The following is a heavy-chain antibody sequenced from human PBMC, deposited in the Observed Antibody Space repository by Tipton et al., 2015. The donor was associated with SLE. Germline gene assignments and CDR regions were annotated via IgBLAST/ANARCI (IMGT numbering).Heavy chain of an antibody. J-gene: IGHJ6*02. CDR1: GFTFSSYE. V-gene: IGHV3-48*03. CDR3: ARRGDYYYGMDV. Sequence: GSLRLSCAASGFTFSSYEMNWVRQAPGKGLEWVSYISSSGSTIYYADSVKGRFTISRGNAKNSLYLQMNSLRAEDTAVYYCARRGDYYYGMDVWGQGTTVTVSS. CDR2: ISSSGSTI.